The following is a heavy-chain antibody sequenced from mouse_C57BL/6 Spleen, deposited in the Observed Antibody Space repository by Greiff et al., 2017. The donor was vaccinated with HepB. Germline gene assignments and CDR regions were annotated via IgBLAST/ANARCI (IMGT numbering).Heavy chain of an antibody. D-gene: IGHD3-2*02. V-gene: IGHV1-59*01. CDR3: ARGRAAQALYYAMDY. CDR2: IDPSDSYT. CDR1: GYTFTSYW. Sequence: QVQLQQPGAELVRPGTSVKLSCKASGYTFTSYWMHWVKQRPGQGLEWIGVIDPSDSYTNYNQKFKGKATLTVDTSSSTAYMQLSSLTSEDSAVYYCARGRAAQALYYAMDYWGQGTSVTVSS. J-gene: IGHJ4*01.